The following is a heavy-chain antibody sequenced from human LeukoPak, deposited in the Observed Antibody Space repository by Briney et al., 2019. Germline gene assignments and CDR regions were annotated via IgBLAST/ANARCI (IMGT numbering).Heavy chain of an antibody. CDR2: FDPEDGET. CDR1: GYTLTELS. V-gene: IGHV1-24*01. CDR3: ASPHHVDTAMVKPKPEYYYGMDV. D-gene: IGHD5-18*01. Sequence: GASVKVSCKVSGYTLTELSMHWVRQAPGKGLEWMGGFDPEDGETIYAQKFQGRVTITADKSTGTAYMELSSLRSEDTAVYYCASPHHVDTAMVKPKPEYYYGMDVWGQGTTVTVSS. J-gene: IGHJ6*02.